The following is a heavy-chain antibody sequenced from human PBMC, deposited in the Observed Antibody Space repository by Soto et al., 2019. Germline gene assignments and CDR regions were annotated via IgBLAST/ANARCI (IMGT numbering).Heavy chain of an antibody. CDR1: GFTFTSYA. V-gene: IGHV1-18*04. D-gene: IGHD3-16*01. CDR3: ARDFTGWPPDGVDS. J-gene: IGHJ4*02. Sequence: QVHLVQSGPEVKKPGASVKVSCKASGFTFTSYAFTWVRQAPGQGLGWMGYISAYNGGTSYARNFRGRLTMTTDTSTTTAYMELGRLTSDDTAVYYCARDFTGWPPDGVDSWGQGTLVIVSS. CDR2: ISAYNGGT.